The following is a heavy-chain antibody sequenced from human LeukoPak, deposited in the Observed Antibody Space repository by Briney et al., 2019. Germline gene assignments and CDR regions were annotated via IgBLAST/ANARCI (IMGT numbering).Heavy chain of an antibody. Sequence: AXSGXTFXXYAMXWVRQAPGKGLEWVAVISYDGSNKYYADSVKGRFTISRDNSKNTLYLQMNSLRAEDTAVYYCAREQWLVKDFDYWGQGTLVTVSS. V-gene: IGHV3-30*04. J-gene: IGHJ4*02. D-gene: IGHD6-19*01. CDR1: GXTFXXYA. CDR2: ISYDGSNK. CDR3: AREQWLVKDFDY.